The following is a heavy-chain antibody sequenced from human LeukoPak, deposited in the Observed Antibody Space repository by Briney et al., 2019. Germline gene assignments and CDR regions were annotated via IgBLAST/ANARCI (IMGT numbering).Heavy chain of an antibody. CDR1: GFTFSSYS. V-gene: IGHV3-21*01. CDR3: ARSSSPNWFDP. CDR2: ISSSSSYI. J-gene: IGHJ5*02. D-gene: IGHD6-13*01. Sequence: GSLRLSCAASGFTFSSYSMNWVRQAPGKGLEWVSSISSSSSYIYYADSVKGRFTISRDNAKNSLYLQMNSLRAEDTAVYYCARSSSPNWFDPWGQGTLVTVSS.